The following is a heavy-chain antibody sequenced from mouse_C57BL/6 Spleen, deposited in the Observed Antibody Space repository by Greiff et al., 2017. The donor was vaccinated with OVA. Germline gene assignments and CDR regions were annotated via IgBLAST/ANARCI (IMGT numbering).Heavy chain of an antibody. Sequence: EVQVVESGGGLVKPGGSLKLSCAASGFTFSSYAMSWVRQTPEKRLEWVATISDGGSYTYYPDNVKGRFTISRDNAKNNLYLQMSHLKSEDTAMYYCARDLTGTRAYWGQGTLVTVSA. V-gene: IGHV5-4*01. CDR1: GFTFSSYA. CDR2: ISDGGSYT. CDR3: ARDLTGTRAY. D-gene: IGHD4-1*01. J-gene: IGHJ3*01.